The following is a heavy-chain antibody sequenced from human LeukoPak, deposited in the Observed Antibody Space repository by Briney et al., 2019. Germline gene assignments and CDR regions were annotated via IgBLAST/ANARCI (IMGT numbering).Heavy chain of an antibody. D-gene: IGHD2-2*01. CDR1: GGTFSSYA. CDR2: IIPILGIA. V-gene: IGHV1-69*10. J-gene: IGHJ4*02. Sequence: SVKVSCKASGGTFSSYAISWVRQAPGQGLEWMGGIIPILGIANYAQKFQGRVTITADKSTSTAYMDLSSLRSEDTAVYYCARDPSPYCSSTSCYLGYFDYWGQGTLVTVSS. CDR3: ARDPSPYCSSTSCYLGYFDY.